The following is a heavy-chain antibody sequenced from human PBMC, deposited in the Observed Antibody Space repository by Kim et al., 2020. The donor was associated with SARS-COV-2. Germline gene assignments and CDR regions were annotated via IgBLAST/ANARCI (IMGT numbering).Heavy chain of an antibody. J-gene: IGHJ4*02. D-gene: IGHD3-9*01. CDR2: ISSSSSYI. Sequence: GGSLRLSCAASGFTFSSYSMNWVRQAPGKGLEWVSSISSSSSYIYYADSVKGRFTISRDNAKNSLYLQMNSLRAEDMAVYYCARESGWDTTYYDILTGYYISHWGQGTLVTVSS. CDR1: GFTFSSYS. CDR3: ARESGWDTTYYDILTGYYISH. V-gene: IGHV3-21*01.